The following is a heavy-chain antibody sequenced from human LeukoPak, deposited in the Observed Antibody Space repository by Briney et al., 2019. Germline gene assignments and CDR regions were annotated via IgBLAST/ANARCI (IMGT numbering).Heavy chain of an antibody. CDR1: GYRFSSYW. CDR2: IYPDDSYT. Sequence: GESLKISCKGLGYRFSSYWIGWVRPMPGKGLEWMGIIYPDDSYTTYSPSFQGQVTISADKSIDTAYLHWSSLKASDTAMYYCARGDSIGYYSGFQHWGQGSLVIVSS. CDR3: ARGDSIGYYSGFQH. V-gene: IGHV5-51*01. J-gene: IGHJ1*01. D-gene: IGHD3-22*01.